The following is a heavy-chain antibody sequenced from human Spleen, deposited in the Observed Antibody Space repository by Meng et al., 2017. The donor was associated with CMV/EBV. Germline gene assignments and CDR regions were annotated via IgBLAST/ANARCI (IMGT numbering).Heavy chain of an antibody. Sequence: ASVKVSCKASGYIFGNYGISWVRQAPGQGLEWMGWISGYDGDTKCAQKFQNRVTMTTDTPTSTGYMVLRSLTSDDTAMYYCARARSGSFLSYLDYWGQGTLVTVSS. D-gene: IGHD1-26*01. V-gene: IGHV1-18*01. CDR2: ISGYDGDT. CDR1: GYIFGNYG. J-gene: IGHJ4*02. CDR3: ARARSGSFLSYLDY.